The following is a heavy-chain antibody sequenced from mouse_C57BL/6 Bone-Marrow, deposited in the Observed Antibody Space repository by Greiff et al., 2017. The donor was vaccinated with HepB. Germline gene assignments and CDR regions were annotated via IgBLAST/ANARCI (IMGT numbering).Heavy chain of an antibody. J-gene: IGHJ4*01. CDR3: ARDAVVATRAMDY. CDR1: GYSITSGYY. V-gene: IGHV3-6*01. Sequence: EVKLVESGPGLVKPSQSLSLTCSVTGYSITSGYYWNWIRQFPGNKLEWMGYISYDGSNNYNPSLKNRISITRDTSKNQFFLKLNSVTTEDTATYYCARDAVVATRAMDYWGQGTSVTVSS. D-gene: IGHD1-1*01. CDR2: ISYDGSN.